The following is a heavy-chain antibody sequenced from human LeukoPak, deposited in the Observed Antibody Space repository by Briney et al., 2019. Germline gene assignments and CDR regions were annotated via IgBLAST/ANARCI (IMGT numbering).Heavy chain of an antibody. D-gene: IGHD5-18*01. V-gene: IGHV4-39*01. CDR3: ARLYSYGPYYFDY. J-gene: IGHJ4*02. CDR2: IYYSGST. Sequence: SETLSLTCTVSGGSISSSSYYWGWIRQPPGKGLEWIGSIYYSGSTYYNPSLKSRVTISVDTSKNQFSLKLSSATAADTAVYYCARLYSYGPYYFDYWGQGTLVTVSS. CDR1: GGSISSSSYY.